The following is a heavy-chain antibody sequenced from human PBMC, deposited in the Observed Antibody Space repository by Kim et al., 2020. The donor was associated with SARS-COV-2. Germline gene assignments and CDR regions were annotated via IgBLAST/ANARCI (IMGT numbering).Heavy chain of an antibody. CDR3: ARDRLYSRSWPPTHAFDI. J-gene: IGHJ3*02. V-gene: IGHV4-31*03. CDR1: GGSISSGGYY. Sequence: SETLSLTCTVSGGSISSGGYYWSWIRQHPGKGLEWIGYIYYSGSTYYNPSLKSRVTISVDTSKNQFSLKLRSVTAADTAVYYCARDRLYSRSWPPTHAFDIWGQGTMVNVSS. CDR2: IYYSGST. D-gene: IGHD6-13*01.